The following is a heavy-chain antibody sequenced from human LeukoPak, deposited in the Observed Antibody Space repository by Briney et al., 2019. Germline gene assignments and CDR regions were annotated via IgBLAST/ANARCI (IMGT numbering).Heavy chain of an antibody. CDR1: GFSFGSYA. CDR3: ARDRHASIAALVPSDY. Sequence: GGSLRLSCAASGFSFGSYAMSWVRQAPGKGLEWVSEISGSVSGSGDSTHYADSVKGRFTISRDNSKKTLFLQMNSLRAEDTAVYYCARDRHASIAALVPSDYWGQGTLVTVSS. D-gene: IGHD6-6*01. V-gene: IGHV3-23*01. CDR2: ISGSVSGSGDST. J-gene: IGHJ4*02.